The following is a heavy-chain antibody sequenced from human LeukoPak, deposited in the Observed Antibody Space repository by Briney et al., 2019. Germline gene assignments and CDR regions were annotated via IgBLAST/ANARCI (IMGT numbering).Heavy chain of an antibody. Sequence: SETLSLTCAVYGGSFSGYYWSWIRQPPGKGLEWIGEINHSGSTNYNPSLKSRVTISVDTSKNQFSLKLSSVTAADTAVYYCAPTYCSSTSCYGDAFDIWGQGTMVTVSS. CDR3: APTYCSSTSCYGDAFDI. CDR2: INHSGST. D-gene: IGHD2-2*01. CDR1: GGSFSGYY. J-gene: IGHJ3*02. V-gene: IGHV4-34*01.